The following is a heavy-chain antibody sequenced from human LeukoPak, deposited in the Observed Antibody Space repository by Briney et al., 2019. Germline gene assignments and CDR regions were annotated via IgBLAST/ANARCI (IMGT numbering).Heavy chain of an antibody. CDR2: TDYSGSA. J-gene: IGHJ5*02. CDR3: ARHLTYDGNNYAALVIRHNWFDP. V-gene: IGHV4-39*01. Sequence: GSLRLSCAVSGFTFSSYAMSWVRQAPGKGLEWIGSTDYSGSASYTPSLKSRVTISVDTSKNQFSLSLTSVTAADTAVYYCARHLTYDGNNYAALVIRHNWFDPWGQGTLVTVSS. D-gene: IGHD3-22*01. CDR1: GFTFSSYA.